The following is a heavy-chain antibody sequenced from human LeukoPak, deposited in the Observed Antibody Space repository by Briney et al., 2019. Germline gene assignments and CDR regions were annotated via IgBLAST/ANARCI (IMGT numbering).Heavy chain of an antibody. CDR1: GGSISSYY. V-gene: IGHV4-59*12. D-gene: IGHD2-2*01. J-gene: IGHJ3*02. CDR2: IYYSGST. CDR3: AKELPPAPFDI. Sequence: SSETLSLTCTVSGGSISSYYWSWIRQPPGKGLEWIGSIYYSGSTYYNPSLKSRVTISVDTSKNQFSLKLSSVTAADTAVYYCAKELPPAPFDIWGQGTMVTVSS.